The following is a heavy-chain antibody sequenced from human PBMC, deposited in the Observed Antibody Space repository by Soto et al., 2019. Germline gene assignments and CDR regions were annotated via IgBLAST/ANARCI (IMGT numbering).Heavy chain of an antibody. V-gene: IGHV3-11*05. J-gene: IGHJ3*02. CDR1: GFTFSDYY. CDR2: ISSSSSYT. Sequence: PGGSLRLSCAASGFTFSDYYMSWIRQAPGKGLEWVSYISSSSSYTNYADSVKGRFTISRDNAKNSLYLQMISLGDEDTAVYYCAKAHCSGGSCYLRAFDIWGQGTLVTVSS. D-gene: IGHD2-15*01. CDR3: AKAHCSGGSCYLRAFDI.